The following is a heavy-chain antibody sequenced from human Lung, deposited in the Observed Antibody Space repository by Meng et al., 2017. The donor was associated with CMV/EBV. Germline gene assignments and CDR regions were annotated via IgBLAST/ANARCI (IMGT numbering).Heavy chain of an antibody. J-gene: IGHJ4*02. Sequence: GESLKISCAASGFPFSGHAMHWVRQAPGKGLEWVALMSYDGSKTFYADFVKGSFTISRDNSRYTLYLQMSGLRTNDTDVYYCAKPRSGFVVVPAAIDSWGQGTXVTVSS. D-gene: IGHD2-2*01. V-gene: IGHV3-30*04. CDR3: AKPRSGFVVVPAAIDS. CDR2: MSYDGSKT. CDR1: GFPFSGHA.